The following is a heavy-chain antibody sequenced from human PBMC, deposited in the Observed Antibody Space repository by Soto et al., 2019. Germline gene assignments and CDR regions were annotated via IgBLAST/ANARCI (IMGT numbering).Heavy chain of an antibody. D-gene: IGHD3-9*01. CDR3: AASTFQSCVTGYFHLAF. CDR1: GDTFSNYA. V-gene: IGHV1-69*06. CDR2: IIPLFDSA. Sequence: QVHLVQSGAEVKRPGSSVKVSCKASGDTFSNYAISWVRQAPGQGIEWMGGIIPLFDSASYAQWSNGRVTITADKVTTTAYMELRALTSEDTAIYYCAASTFQSCVTGYFHLAFWGQGTLVTVSS. J-gene: IGHJ4*02.